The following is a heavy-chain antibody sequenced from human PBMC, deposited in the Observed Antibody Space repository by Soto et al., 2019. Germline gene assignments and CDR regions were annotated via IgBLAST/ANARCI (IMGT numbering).Heavy chain of an antibody. CDR1: GDTFTDYY. D-gene: IGHD1-26*01. Sequence: ASVKVSCKASGDTFTDYYIHWVRQAPGQGLKRIRTINTSGGHTSYAQQFLGRVTMTRDTSKSTVYMELSSLISEDTAVYYCARDLVGATNFDYWGQGTLVTVSS. V-gene: IGHV1-46*01. CDR2: INTSGGHT. CDR3: ARDLVGATNFDY. J-gene: IGHJ4*02.